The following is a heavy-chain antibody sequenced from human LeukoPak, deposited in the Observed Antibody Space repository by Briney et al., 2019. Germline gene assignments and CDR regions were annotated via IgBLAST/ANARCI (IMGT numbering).Heavy chain of an antibody. Sequence: PGGSLRLSCAASGFTFSSYGMHWFRQAPGKGLEWVAVVWYDGSNKYYTDSVKGRFTISRDNSKNTLYLQMNSLRPEDTAVYYCAGDFDYWGQGTLVTVSS. V-gene: IGHV3-30*02. J-gene: IGHJ4*02. CDR3: AGDFDY. CDR2: VWYDGSNK. CDR1: GFTFSSYG.